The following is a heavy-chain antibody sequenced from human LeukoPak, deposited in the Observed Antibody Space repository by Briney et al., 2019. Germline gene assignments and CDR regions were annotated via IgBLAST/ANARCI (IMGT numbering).Heavy chain of an antibody. Sequence: GGSLRLSCAASGFTFSSYGMNWVRQAPGKRLEWVSYISSSSDSIHYADSVKGRFTISRDNAENSLYLQMSSLRAEDTALYYCAKGVRSGTYYNCFDPWGQGTLVTVSS. V-gene: IGHV3-48*01. CDR2: ISSSSDSI. CDR1: GFTFSSYG. D-gene: IGHD1-26*01. J-gene: IGHJ5*02. CDR3: AKGVRSGTYYNCFDP.